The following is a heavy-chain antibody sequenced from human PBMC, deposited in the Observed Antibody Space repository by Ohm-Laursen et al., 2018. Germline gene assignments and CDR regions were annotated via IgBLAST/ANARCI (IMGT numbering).Heavy chain of an antibody. Sequence: GTLSLTCAVSGGSISSYYWSWIRQPPGKGLEWIGFIYNNRSTNYNPSLKGRVAMSVDTSKNQFSLKLSSVTAADTAVYYCAKDQWWQQVQAYYFDYWGQGTLVTVSS. CDR1: GGSISSYY. CDR3: AKDQWWQQVQAYYFDY. CDR2: IYNNRST. D-gene: IGHD2-15*01. V-gene: IGHV4-59*01. J-gene: IGHJ4*02.